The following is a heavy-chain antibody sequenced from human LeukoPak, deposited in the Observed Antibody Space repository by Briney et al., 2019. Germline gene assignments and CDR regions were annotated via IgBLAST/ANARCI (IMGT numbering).Heavy chain of an antibody. CDR2: IKEDGSEK. J-gene: IGHJ3*02. V-gene: IGHV3-7*03. CDR3: ARDWVAGVPFDAFDI. Sequence: GGSLRLSCAASGFTLSSYWMSWVRQAPGKGLEWVANIKEDGSEKYYVDSVKGRFTISRDNAQNSGYLHMNSLTAEDTALYYCARDWVAGVPFDAFDIWGQGTMVSVSS. D-gene: IGHD2-15*01. CDR1: GFTLSSYW.